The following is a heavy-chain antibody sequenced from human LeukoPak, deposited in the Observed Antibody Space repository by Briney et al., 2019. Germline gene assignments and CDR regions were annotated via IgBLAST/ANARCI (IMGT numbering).Heavy chain of an antibody. CDR2: ISGSGGGS. J-gene: IGHJ4*02. CDR1: GVTLSNYG. V-gene: IGHV3-23*01. D-gene: IGHD3-10*01. CDR3: AKRGVVIRVILVGFHKDAYYFDS. Sequence: GGSLRLSCAVSGVTLSNYGMTWVRQAPGKGLEWVAGISGSGGGSNYADSVKGRFTISRDNAKKTLYSQMNSLRAEDAAVYFCAKRGVVIRVILVGFHKDAYYFDSWGQGALVTVSS.